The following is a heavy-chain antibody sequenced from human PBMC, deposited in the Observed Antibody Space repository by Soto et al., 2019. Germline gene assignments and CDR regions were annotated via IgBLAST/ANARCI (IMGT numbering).Heavy chain of an antibody. D-gene: IGHD5-12*01. J-gene: IGHJ4*02. CDR1: GGTKSSYA. CDR3: ATAGYSGYDYTSDY. CDR2: IIPIFGTA. V-gene: IGHV1-69*13. Sequence: SVKVSCKASGGTKSSYAISWVRQDTGQGLEWMGGIIPIFGTANYAQKFQGRVTITADESTSTAYMELSSLRSEDTAVYYCATAGYSGYDYTSDYWGQGTLVTVSS.